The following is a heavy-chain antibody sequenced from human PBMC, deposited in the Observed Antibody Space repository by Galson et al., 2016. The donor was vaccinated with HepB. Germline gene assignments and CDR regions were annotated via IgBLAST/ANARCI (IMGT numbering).Heavy chain of an antibody. V-gene: IGHV3-7*03. CDR2: IKRDGSEE. D-gene: IGHD3-10*01. CDR3: ARDKTYYGSGSYGSGSYFDAFDI. CDR1: GFTFSTYW. J-gene: IGHJ3*02. Sequence: SLRLSCAASGFTFSTYWMTWVRQAPGKGLEWVANIKRDGSEENYVDSVKGRFTISRDNAKNPLHLQMNSLRAEDTAVYYCARDKTYYGSGSYGSGSYFDAFDIWGQGTMVTVSS.